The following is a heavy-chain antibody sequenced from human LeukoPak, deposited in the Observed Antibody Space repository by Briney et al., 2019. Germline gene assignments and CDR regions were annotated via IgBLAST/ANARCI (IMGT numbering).Heavy chain of an antibody. V-gene: IGHV1-2*02. CDR1: GYTFTGYY. D-gene: IGHD2-2*02. CDR2: INPNSGST. CDR3: ARGAGYCSSTSCYNVFDP. J-gene: IGHJ5*02. Sequence: ASVKVSCKASGYTFTGYYMHWVRQAPGQGLEWMGWINPNSGSTNYAQKFQGRVTMTRDTSISTAYMELSRLRSDDTAVYYCARGAGYCSSTSCYNVFDPWGQGTLVTVSS.